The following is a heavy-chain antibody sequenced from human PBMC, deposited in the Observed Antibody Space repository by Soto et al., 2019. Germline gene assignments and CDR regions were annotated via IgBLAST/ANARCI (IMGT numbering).Heavy chain of an antibody. D-gene: IGHD5-18*01. Sequence: SETLSLTCTVSGGSISSGDYYWSWIRQPPGKGLEWIGYTYYSGSTYYNPSLKSRVTISVDTSKNQFSLKLSSVTAADTAVYYCASAPPLKYTYGLRGAFDIWGQGTMVTVSS. V-gene: IGHV4-30-4*01. J-gene: IGHJ3*02. CDR3: ASAPPLKYTYGLRGAFDI. CDR1: GGSISSGDYY. CDR2: TYYSGST.